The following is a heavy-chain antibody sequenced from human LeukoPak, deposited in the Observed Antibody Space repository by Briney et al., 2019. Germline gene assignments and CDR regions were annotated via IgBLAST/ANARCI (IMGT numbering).Heavy chain of an antibody. CDR2: IYYSGRT. J-gene: IGHJ5*02. CDR1: GGSISSSSYY. D-gene: IGHD3-10*01. V-gene: IGHV4-39*01. Sequence: PSETLSLTCTVSGGSISSSSYYWGWIRQPPGEGLEWIVSIYYSGRTYYNPSRKSRVTISVYTSKNQLSLKLSSVTAADTAVYYCARLGSFDLWGQGTLVTVSS. CDR3: ARLGSFDL.